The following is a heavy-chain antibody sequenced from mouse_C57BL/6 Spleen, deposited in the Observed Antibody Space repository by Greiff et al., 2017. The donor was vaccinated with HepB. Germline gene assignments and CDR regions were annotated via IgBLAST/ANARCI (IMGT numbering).Heavy chain of an antibody. J-gene: IGHJ3*01. D-gene: IGHD2-4*01. CDR3: ARSYDYDGLAY. Sequence: VQLQQPGAELVRPGSSVKLSCKASGYTFTSYWMDWVKQRPGQGLEWIGNIYPSDSETHYNQKFKDKATLTVDKSSSTAYMQLSSLTSEDSAVYYCARSYDYDGLAYWGQGTLVTVSA. V-gene: IGHV1-61*01. CDR2: IYPSDSET. CDR1: GYTFTSYW.